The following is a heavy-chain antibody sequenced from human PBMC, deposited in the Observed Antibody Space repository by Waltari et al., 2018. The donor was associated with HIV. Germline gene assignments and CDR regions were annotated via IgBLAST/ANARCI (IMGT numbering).Heavy chain of an antibody. D-gene: IGHD6-6*01. CDR2: INTDTGNP. V-gene: IGHV7-4-1*02. CDR3: ARTLVSSRLVRFDP. Sequence: QVHLVQSGPALKKPGASVRVSCMASGYTIHSHAIHWVRQAPGQGLEWMGWINTDTGNPTYAPGFTGRFVFSLDSSVSTAYLQISSLMVDDTAVYYCARTLVSSRLVRFDPWGQGTLVTVSS. J-gene: IGHJ5*02. CDR1: GYTIHSHA.